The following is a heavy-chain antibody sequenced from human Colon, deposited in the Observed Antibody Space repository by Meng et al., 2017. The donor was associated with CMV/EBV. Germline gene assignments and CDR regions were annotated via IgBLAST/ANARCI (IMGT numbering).Heavy chain of an antibody. CDR1: GYTFTNFG. J-gene: IGHJ4*02. CDR3: ARELARGGY. Sequence: VQLVQFGAEVKKPGASVKVAWKTSGYTFTNFGISWVRQAPGQGLEWMAYISPYNGDTNYAQRFQGRVALTTDTSTSTVYMELGSLTSDDTAMYYCARELARGGYWGQGTLVTVSS. CDR2: ISPYNGDT. V-gene: IGHV1-18*01.